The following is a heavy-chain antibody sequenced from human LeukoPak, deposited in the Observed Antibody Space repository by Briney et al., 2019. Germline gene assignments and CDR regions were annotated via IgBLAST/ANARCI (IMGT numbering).Heavy chain of an antibody. D-gene: IGHD6-19*01. CDR1: GSTFTDYY. Sequence: ASVKLSCKASGSTFTDYYMHWVRQAPGQGLEWMGWINPNSGGTNYAQKFQGRVTRTRDTSISTAYMELSRLRSDDTAVYYCARASRYSSGWGVVNWFDPWGQGTLVTVSS. V-gene: IGHV1-2*02. CDR2: INPNSGGT. CDR3: ARASRYSSGWGVVNWFDP. J-gene: IGHJ5*02.